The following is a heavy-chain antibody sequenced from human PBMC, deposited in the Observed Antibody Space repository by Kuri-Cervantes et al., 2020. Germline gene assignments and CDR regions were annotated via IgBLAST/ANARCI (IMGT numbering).Heavy chain of an antibody. CDR3: ARPHCSSTSCNLSPCRGHMDV. V-gene: IGHV1-46*01. Sequence: ASVKVSCKASGYTFTNYCMHWVRQAPGQGLKWMGIINTSGGATSYAQKFQGRVTMTSDTSTTTVYMELSSLRSEDTAVYYCARPHCSSTSCNLSPCRGHMDVWGKGTTVTVSS. CDR1: GYTFTNYC. J-gene: IGHJ6*04. CDR2: INTSGGAT. D-gene: IGHD2-2*01.